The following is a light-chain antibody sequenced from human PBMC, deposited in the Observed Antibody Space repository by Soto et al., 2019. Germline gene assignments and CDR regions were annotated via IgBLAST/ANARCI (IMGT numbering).Light chain of an antibody. CDR1: QSVSSN. CDR3: QQYNNWPPWA. CDR2: GAS. J-gene: IGKJ1*01. V-gene: IGKV3-15*01. Sequence: EIVMTQSPATLSVSPGERATLSCRASQSVSSNLAWYQQKPGQAPRLLIYGASTRSTGIPARFSGSGSWTEFTLTISSLQSEDCADYDCQQYNNWPPWAFGQGTKVEIK.